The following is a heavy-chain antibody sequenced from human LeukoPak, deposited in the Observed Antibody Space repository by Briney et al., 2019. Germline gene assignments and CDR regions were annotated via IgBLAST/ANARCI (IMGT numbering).Heavy chain of an antibody. V-gene: IGHV3-30*03. J-gene: IGHJ4*02. D-gene: IGHD4-17*01. CDR1: GFTFSSYG. CDR3: ARIDAYGDYVGPFDY. Sequence: PGGSLRLSCAASGFTFSSYGMHWVRQAPGKGLEWVAVISYDGSNKYYADSMKGRFTISRDNSKNTLYLQMNSLRAEDTAVYYCARIDAYGDYVGPFDYWGQGTLVTVSS. CDR2: ISYDGSNK.